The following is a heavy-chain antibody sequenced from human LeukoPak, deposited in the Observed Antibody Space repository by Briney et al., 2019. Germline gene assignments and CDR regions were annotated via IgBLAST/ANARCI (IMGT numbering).Heavy chain of an antibody. CDR1: GFTLSNYH. V-gene: IGHV3-33*01. D-gene: IGHD2-2*01. Sequence: PGGSLRLSCAASGFTLSNYHMHWFRQAPGKGLEWVAVISHDGSNTFYVDSVQGRFIISRDKSKNTLNLQMNSLRAEDSAVYYCARIHGPTRAHYFFDYWGQGTLVTASS. CDR3: ARIHGPTRAHYFFDY. CDR2: ISHDGSNT. J-gene: IGHJ4*02.